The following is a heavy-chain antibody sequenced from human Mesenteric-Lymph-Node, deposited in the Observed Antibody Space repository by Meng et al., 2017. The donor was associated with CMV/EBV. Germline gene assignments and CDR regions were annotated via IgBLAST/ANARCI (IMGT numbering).Heavy chain of an antibody. CDR3: ARDESSSGYSYGWFDP. Sequence: SETLSLTCTVSGGSINRSAYYWGWIRQPPGKGLEWIGSIYYSGSTHYNPSLKSRVTISIDTSKNQFSLKLSSVTAADTAVYYCARDESSSGYSYGWFDPWGQGTLVTVS. D-gene: IGHD5-18*01. CDR2: IYYSGST. CDR1: GGSINRSAYY. V-gene: IGHV4-39*07. J-gene: IGHJ5*02.